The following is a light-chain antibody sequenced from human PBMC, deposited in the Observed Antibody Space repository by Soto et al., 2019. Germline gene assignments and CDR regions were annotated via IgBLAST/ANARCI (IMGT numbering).Light chain of an antibody. CDR2: GAS. Sequence: EIVVTQSPATLSVSPGESATLSCRASQSIASNLAWYQRKPGQAPRLLIYGASTRATGIPARFSGSGSGTEFTLTISSLQSEDFAVYYCQQHYQWPITFGPGTKVDFK. V-gene: IGKV3-15*01. J-gene: IGKJ3*01. CDR3: QQHYQWPIT. CDR1: QSIASN.